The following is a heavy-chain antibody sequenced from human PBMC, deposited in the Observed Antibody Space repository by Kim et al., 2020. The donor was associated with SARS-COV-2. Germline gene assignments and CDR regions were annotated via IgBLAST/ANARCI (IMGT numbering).Heavy chain of an antibody. CDR1: GGFITSNNW. CDR3: ARGGGYFFDY. CDR2: IFHTGST. Sequence: SETLSLTCAVSGGFITSNNWWSWVRQPPGKGLEWIGEIFHTGSTNYDPSLKSRVTISMDKSKNQFSLKLTSVTAADTAVYYCARGGGYFFDYWGQGTLV. D-gene: IGHD5-12*01. V-gene: IGHV4-4*02. J-gene: IGHJ4*02.